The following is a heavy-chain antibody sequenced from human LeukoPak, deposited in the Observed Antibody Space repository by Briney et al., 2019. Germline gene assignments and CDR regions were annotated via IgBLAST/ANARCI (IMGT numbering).Heavy chain of an antibody. Sequence: ASVKVSCKASGGTFSSYAISWVRQAPGQGLEWMGGIIPIFGTANYAQKFQGRVTITADKSTSTAYMELSSLRSEDTAVYYCARASDYGDYGRGYGYYYMDVWGKGTTVTVSS. V-gene: IGHV1-69*06. J-gene: IGHJ6*03. CDR1: GGTFSSYA. CDR3: ARASDYGDYGRGYGYYYMDV. D-gene: IGHD4-17*01. CDR2: IIPIFGTA.